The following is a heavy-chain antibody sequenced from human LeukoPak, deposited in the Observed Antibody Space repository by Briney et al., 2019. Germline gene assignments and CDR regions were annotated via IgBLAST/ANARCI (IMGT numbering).Heavy chain of an antibody. V-gene: IGHV4-59*11. Sequence: PSETLSLTCTVSGGSFSSHYWSWIRQPPGKGLEWIGYISYIGSTNYNPSLKSRVTISVDTSKEQFSLKLSSVTAADTAVYYCARDPTTVTKGLDVWGQGTMVTVSS. CDR3: ARDPTTVTKGLDV. CDR2: ISYIGST. CDR1: GGSFSSHY. J-gene: IGHJ3*01. D-gene: IGHD4-17*01.